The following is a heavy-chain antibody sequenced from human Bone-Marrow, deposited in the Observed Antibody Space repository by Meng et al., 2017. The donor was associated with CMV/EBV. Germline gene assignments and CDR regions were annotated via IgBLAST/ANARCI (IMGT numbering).Heavy chain of an antibody. J-gene: IGHJ3*01. CDR3: ARYGKAFDV. V-gene: IGHV4-59*03. CDR1: SDSLNTYY. CDR2: IYYSGTT. Sequence: SETLSLTCSVSSDSLNTYYWSWIRQPPGKGLEWIGYIYYSGTTSYKSSLKSRATIFIDTSKNQFSLQLTSVTAADTVVYYCARYGKAFDVWGQGTVVTVSS. D-gene: IGHD3-9*01.